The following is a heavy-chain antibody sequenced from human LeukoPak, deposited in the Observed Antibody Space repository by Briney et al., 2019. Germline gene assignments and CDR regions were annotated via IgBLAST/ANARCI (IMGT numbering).Heavy chain of an antibody. V-gene: IGHV2-5*02. J-gene: IGHJ4*02. CDR1: GFSLTTSGVG. CDR2: IYWDDDK. D-gene: IGHD3-3*01. CDR3: AHRLPSDSPWAFGYFDY. Sequence: EPGPTLVKPTQTLTLTCSFSGFSLTTSGVGVGWIRQPPGEALEWLALIYWDDDKRYNPSLRSRLTITKDTSKNQVVLTMTNVDPVDTATYYCAHRLPSDSPWAFGYFDYWGQGALVTVSS.